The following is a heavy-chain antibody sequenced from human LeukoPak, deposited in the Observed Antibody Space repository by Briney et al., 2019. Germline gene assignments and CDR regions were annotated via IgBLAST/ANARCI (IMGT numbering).Heavy chain of an antibody. CDR3: PSRLPDTPMAMHFNY. V-gene: IGHV4-39*01. CDR2: IYYSGST. J-gene: IGHJ4*02. D-gene: IGHD5-18*01. CDR1: GGSISSSSYY. Sequence: SETLSLTCTVSGGSISSSSYYWGWIRQPPGKGLEWIGSIYYSGSTYYNPSLKSRVTISVDTSKNQFSLKLSSVTAADTAVYSCPSRLPDTPMAMHFNYWGQGNLVT.